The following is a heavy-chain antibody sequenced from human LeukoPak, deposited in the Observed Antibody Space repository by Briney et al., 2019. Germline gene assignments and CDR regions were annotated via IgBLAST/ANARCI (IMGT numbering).Heavy chain of an antibody. Sequence: ASVKVSCKASGYTFTSYGISWVRQAPGQGLEWMGWISAYDGNTNYAQKLQGRVTMTTDTSTSTAYMELRSLRSDDTAVYYCARCSGWFINLYYYYYMDVWGKGTTVTISS. CDR1: GYTFTSYG. V-gene: IGHV1-18*01. D-gene: IGHD6-19*01. CDR3: ARCSGWFINLYYYYYMDV. J-gene: IGHJ6*03. CDR2: ISAYDGNT.